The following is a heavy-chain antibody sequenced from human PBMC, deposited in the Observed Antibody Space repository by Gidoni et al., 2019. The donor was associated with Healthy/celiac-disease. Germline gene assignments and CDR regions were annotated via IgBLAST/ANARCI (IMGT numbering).Heavy chain of an antibody. Sequence: QVQLVESGGGVVPPWRSLRLSCAAPRFTFSSYGMHWVRQAPGNGLEWVAVISYDGSNKYYADSVKGRFTISRDNSKNTLYLQMNSLRAEDTAVYYCAKHPDDGMDVWGQGTTVTVSS. CDR2: ISYDGSNK. V-gene: IGHV3-30*18. CDR1: RFTFSSYG. J-gene: IGHJ6*02. CDR3: AKHPDDGMDV.